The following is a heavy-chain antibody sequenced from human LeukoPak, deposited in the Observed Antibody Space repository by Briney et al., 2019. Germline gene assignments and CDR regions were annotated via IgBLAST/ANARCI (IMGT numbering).Heavy chain of an antibody. CDR2: INPNSGGT. V-gene: IGHV1-2*02. CDR1: GYTFTGYY. J-gene: IGHJ4*02. D-gene: IGHD3-10*01. Sequence: GSVKDSCKASGYTFTGYYMHWVRQAPGQGLEWMGWINPNSGGTNYAQKFQGRGTMTRDTSISTAYMELSRLRSDDTAVCYCASSRFGELLILDYWGQGTLVTVSS. CDR3: ASSRFGELLILDY.